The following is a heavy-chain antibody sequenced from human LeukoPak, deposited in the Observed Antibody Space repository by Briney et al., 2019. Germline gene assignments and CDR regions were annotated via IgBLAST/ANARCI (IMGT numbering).Heavy chain of an antibody. J-gene: IGHJ4*02. CDR3: ARGRYCGGDC. CDR1: GGSFSGYY. D-gene: IGHD2-21*01. V-gene: IGHV4-34*01. Sequence: SETLSLTCAVYGGSFSGYYWSWIRQPPGKGLEWIGEINHSGSTNYNPSLKSRVTISVDTSKNQFSLKLSSVTAVDTAVYYCARGRYCGGDCWGQGTLVTVSS. CDR2: INHSGST.